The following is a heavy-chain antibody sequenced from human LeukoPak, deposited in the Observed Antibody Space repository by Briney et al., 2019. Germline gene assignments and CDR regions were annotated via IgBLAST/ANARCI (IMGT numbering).Heavy chain of an antibody. CDR1: GFTFSSYA. Sequence: GGALRLSCAASGFTFSSYAMSWVRQAPGKGLEWVSAISGSGGSTYYADSVKGRFTISRDNSKNTLYLQMNSLRAEDTAVYYCAIAGYGDSIGAFDIWGQGTMVTVSS. D-gene: IGHD4-17*01. CDR2: ISGSGGST. J-gene: IGHJ3*02. V-gene: IGHV3-23*01. CDR3: AIAGYGDSIGAFDI.